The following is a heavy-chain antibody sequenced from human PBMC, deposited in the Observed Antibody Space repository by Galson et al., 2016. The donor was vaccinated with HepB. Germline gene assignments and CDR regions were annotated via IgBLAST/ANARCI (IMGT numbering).Heavy chain of an antibody. D-gene: IGHD1-1*01. CDR2: IHSGGDT. V-gene: IGHV3-53*01. J-gene: IGHJ3*01. Sequence: SLRLSCAASGFTVSSNYMSWVRQAPGKGLEWVSVIHSGGDTYYGDSVEGRFTISRDNSKNTVYLHMNSLRAEDTAVYYCVRDTWKWGYNSASDASDLWGHGTMVTVSS. CDR3: VRDTWKWGYNSASDASDL. CDR1: GFTVSSNY.